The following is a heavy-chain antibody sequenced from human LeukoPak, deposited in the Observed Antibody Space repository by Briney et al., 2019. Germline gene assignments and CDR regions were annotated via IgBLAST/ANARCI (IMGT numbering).Heavy chain of an antibody. CDR1: GFTFDDYA. CDR3: AKDMGVAGTWGSDAFDI. D-gene: IGHD6-19*01. CDR2: ISWNSGSI. J-gene: IGHJ3*02. Sequence: PGRSLRLSCAASGFTFDDYAMHWVRQAPGKGLEWVSGISWNSGSIGYADSVKGRFTISRDNAKNSLYLQMNSLRAEDTALYYCAKDMGVAGTWGSDAFDIWGQGTMVTVSS. V-gene: IGHV3-9*01.